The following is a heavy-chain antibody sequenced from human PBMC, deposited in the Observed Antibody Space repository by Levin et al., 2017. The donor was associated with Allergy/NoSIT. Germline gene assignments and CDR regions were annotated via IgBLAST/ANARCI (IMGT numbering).Heavy chain of an antibody. CDR2: IYYSGST. D-gene: IGHD6-19*01. CDR3: ARGAVAGRDY. CDR1: GGSVSSGSYY. V-gene: IGHV4-61*01. Sequence: SQTLSLTCTVSGGSVSSGSYYWSWIRQPPGKGLEWIGYIYYSGSTNYNPSLKSRVTISVDTSKNQFSLKLSAVTAADTAVYYCARGAVAGRDYWGQGTLVTVSS. J-gene: IGHJ4*02.